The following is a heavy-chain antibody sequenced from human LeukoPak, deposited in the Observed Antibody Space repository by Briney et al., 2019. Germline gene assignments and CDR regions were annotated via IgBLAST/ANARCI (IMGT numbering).Heavy chain of an antibody. D-gene: IGHD2-21*01. V-gene: IGHV1-2*02. CDR1: GYTFTGYY. J-gene: IGHJ4*02. CDR2: INPNSGGT. CDR3: ARDISEYCGVNQY. Sequence: ASVKVSCKASGYTFTGYYMHWVRQAPGQGLEWMGWINPNSGGTNYAQKFQGRVTMTRDTSISTAYMELSRLRSDDTAVYYCARDISEYCGVNQYWGQGTLVTVSS.